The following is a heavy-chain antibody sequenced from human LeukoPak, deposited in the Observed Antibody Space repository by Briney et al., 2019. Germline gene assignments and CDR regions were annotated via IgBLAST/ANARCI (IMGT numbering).Heavy chain of an antibody. J-gene: IGHJ4*02. D-gene: IGHD3-10*01. Sequence: SETLSLTCAVYGGSFSGYYWSWIRQPPGKGLEWIGEINHSGSTNYNPSLKSRVTISVDTSKNQFSLKLSSVTAADTAVYYCARRRPRYGSGSLDYWGQGTLVTVSS. CDR1: GGSFSGYY. CDR2: INHSGST. V-gene: IGHV4-34*01. CDR3: ARRRPRYGSGSLDY.